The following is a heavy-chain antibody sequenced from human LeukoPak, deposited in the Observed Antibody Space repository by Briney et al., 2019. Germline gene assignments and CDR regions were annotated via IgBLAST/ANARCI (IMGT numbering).Heavy chain of an antibody. CDR2: IKQDGSEK. D-gene: IGHD6-13*01. CDR1: GFTFSNYW. CDR3: AREWRGSSYF. J-gene: IGHJ4*02. Sequence: GGSLRLSCAASGFTFSNYWMNWVRQAPGKGLEWVANIKQDGSEKYYVDSVRGRFTISRDNAKDSLYLQMNRLRAEDTAVYYCAREWRGSSYFRGQGTLVTVSS. V-gene: IGHV3-7*01.